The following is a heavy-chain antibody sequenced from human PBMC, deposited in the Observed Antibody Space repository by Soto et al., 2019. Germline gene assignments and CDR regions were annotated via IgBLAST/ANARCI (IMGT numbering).Heavy chain of an antibody. D-gene: IGHD4-17*01. CDR2: INAGNGDT. Sequence: RASVKVSCKASGYTFSNCAMHWVRQAPGQGLEWMGWINAGNGDTKYSQKFQDRVTITRDTSASTAYMELSSLRFEDTAVYYCASEIDATTATSIGYWGEGTLVTV. CDR3: ASEIDATTATSIGY. J-gene: IGHJ4*02. CDR1: GYTFSNCA. V-gene: IGHV1-3*01.